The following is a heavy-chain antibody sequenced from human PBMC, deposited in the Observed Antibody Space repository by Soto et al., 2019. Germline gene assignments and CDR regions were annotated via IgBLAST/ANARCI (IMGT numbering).Heavy chain of an antibody. CDR2: IWYDGSNK. CDR1: GFTFSSYG. Sequence: QVQLVESGGGVVQPGRSLRLSCAASGFTFSSYGMHWVRQAPGKGLEWVAVIWYDGSNKYYADSVKGRFTISRDNSKNTLYLQMNSLRAEDTAVYYCARVAQYYGSGSYGPFDYLGQGPLVTVSS. D-gene: IGHD3-10*01. J-gene: IGHJ4*02. V-gene: IGHV3-33*01. CDR3: ARVAQYYGSGSYGPFDY.